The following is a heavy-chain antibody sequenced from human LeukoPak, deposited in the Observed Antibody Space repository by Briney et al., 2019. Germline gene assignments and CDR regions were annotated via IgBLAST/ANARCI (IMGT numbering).Heavy chain of an antibody. J-gene: IGHJ4*02. V-gene: IGHV4-61*02. CDR2: IYTSGST. CDR3: ARETASGLNVE. D-gene: IGHD3-3*01. Sequence: SQTLSLTCTVSGGSISSGSYYWSWIRQPAGKGLEWIGRIYTSGSTNYNPSLKSRVTISVDTSKNQFSLKLSSVTAADTAVYYCARETASGLNVERGQGTLVTVSS. CDR1: GGSISSGSYY.